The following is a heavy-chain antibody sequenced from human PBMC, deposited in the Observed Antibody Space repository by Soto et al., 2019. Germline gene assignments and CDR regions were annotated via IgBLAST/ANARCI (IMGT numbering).Heavy chain of an antibody. V-gene: IGHV1-18*01. D-gene: IGHD2-8*01. CDR2: ISAYNGNT. CDR3: ARRVPPNAY. CDR1: GYTFTSYG. Sequence: ASVKVSCKASGYTFTSYGISWVRQAPGQGLEWMGWISAYNGNTNYAQKLQGRVTVTTDTSTSTAYMELRSLGSDDTAVYYCARRVPPNAYWGQGTLVTVYS. J-gene: IGHJ4*02.